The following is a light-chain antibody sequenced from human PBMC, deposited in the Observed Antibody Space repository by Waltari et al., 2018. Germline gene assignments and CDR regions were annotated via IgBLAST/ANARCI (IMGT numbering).Light chain of an antibody. CDR3: QSYDSSNPWV. CDR2: EDN. Sequence: NFTLTPPHSVSESPGKTVTISCTRSSGSIARNYVQWYQQRPGSSPTTVIYEDNQRPSGVPDRFSGSIDSSSNSASLTISGLKTEDEADYYCQSYDSSNPWVFGGGTKLTVL. J-gene: IGLJ3*02. CDR1: SGSIARNY. V-gene: IGLV6-57*01.